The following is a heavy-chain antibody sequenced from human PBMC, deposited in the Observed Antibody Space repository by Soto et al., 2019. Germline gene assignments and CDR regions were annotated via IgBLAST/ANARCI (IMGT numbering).Heavy chain of an antibody. D-gene: IGHD3-9*01. CDR1: GYTFTSYY. Sequence: ASVKVSCKASGYTFTSYYMHWVRQAPGQGLEWMGIINPSGGSTSYAQKFQGRVTMTRDTSTTTVYMELSSLRSEDTAVYYCARPYDILTGYSAFDYWGQGTLVTVSS. V-gene: IGHV1-46*01. CDR2: INPSGGST. J-gene: IGHJ4*02. CDR3: ARPYDILTGYSAFDY.